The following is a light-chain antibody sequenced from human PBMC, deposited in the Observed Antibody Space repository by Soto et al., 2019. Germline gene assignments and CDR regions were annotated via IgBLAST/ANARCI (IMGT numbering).Light chain of an antibody. CDR1: SGSVSTSYY. J-gene: IGLJ3*02. V-gene: IGLV8-61*01. CDR2: STN. Sequence: QTVVTQEPSFSVSPGGTVTLTCGLSSGSVSTSYYPSWYQQTPGQAPRTLIYSTNTRSSGVPDRFSGSILGNKAALTITGAQADDESDYYCVLYMGSDFWVFGGGTKVTVL. CDR3: VLYMGSDFWV.